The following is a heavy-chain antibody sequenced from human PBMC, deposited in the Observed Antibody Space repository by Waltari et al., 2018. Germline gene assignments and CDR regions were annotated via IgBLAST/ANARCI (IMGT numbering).Heavy chain of an antibody. CDR3: ARGPDSGYGVFDY. V-gene: IGHV4-39*07. Sequence: QLQLQESGPGLVKPSETLSLTCTVSGGSISSSSYYWGWISQPPGKGLEWIGSIYYSGSTYYNPSLKSRVTISVDTSKNQFSLKLSSVTAADTAVYYCARGPDSGYGVFDYWGQGTLVTVSS. D-gene: IGHD5-12*01. CDR2: IYYSGST. J-gene: IGHJ4*02. CDR1: GGSISSSSYY.